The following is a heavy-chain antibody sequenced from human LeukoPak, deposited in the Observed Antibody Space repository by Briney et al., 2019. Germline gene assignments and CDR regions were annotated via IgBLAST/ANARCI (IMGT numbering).Heavy chain of an antibody. CDR2: IKQDGSEK. J-gene: IGHJ4*01. V-gene: IGHV3-7*01. Sequence: GGSLRLSCAASGFTFSNYWLIWVRQAPGKGLEWVASIKQDGSEKYYVDSVKGRFTISRDNGLSSMYLQMSSLRVEDTGVYNCARVSSIRYYFDNWGHGTLVTV. D-gene: IGHD2-2*01. CDR1: GFTFSNYW. CDR3: ARVSSIRYYFDN.